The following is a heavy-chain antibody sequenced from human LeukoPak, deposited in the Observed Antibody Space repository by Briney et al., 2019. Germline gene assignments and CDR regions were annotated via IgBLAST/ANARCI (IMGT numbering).Heavy chain of an antibody. Sequence: PGGSLRLSCAASGFTFSSIAMSWVRQAPDKGLEWVSTISGSGGGTYYADSVKGRFTISRDDSKNTLYLQMNSLRAEDTAVYYCAKEMKPWMHFDYWGQGTLVTVSS. CDR2: ISGSGGGT. J-gene: IGHJ4*02. CDR3: AKEMKPWMHFDY. CDR1: GFTFSSIA. D-gene: IGHD5-12*01. V-gene: IGHV3-23*01.